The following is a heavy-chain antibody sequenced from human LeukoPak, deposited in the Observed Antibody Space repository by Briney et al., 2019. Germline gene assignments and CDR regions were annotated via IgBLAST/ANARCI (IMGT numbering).Heavy chain of an antibody. D-gene: IGHD4-11*01. V-gene: IGHV3-30-3*01. CDR2: TSYDGSNK. J-gene: IGHJ6*03. CDR1: GFTFSSYA. CDR3: ARTHEGDYSNGYYYYYYMDV. Sequence: PGRSLRLSCAASGFTFSSYAMHWVRQAPGKGLEWVAVTSYDGSNKYYADSVKGRFTISRDNSKNTLYLQMNSLRAEDTAVYYCARTHEGDYSNGYYYYYYMDVWGKGTTVTVSS.